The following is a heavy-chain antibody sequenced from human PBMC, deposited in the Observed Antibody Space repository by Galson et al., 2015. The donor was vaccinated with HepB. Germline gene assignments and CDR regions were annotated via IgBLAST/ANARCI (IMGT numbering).Heavy chain of an antibody. D-gene: IGHD2/OR15-2a*01. V-gene: IGHV3-43*01. CDR2: ISWDGGST. CDR1: GFTFDDYT. CDR3: AKDTTKNTDAFDI. J-gene: IGHJ3*02. Sequence: SLRLSCAASGFTFDDYTMHWVRHAPGKGLEWVSLISWDGGSTYYADSVKGRFTISRDNSKNSLYLQMNSLRTEDTALYYCAKDTTKNTDAFDIWGQGTMVTVSS.